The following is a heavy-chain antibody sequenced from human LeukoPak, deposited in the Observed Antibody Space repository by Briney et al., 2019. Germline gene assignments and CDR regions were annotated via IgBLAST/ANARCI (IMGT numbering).Heavy chain of an antibody. V-gene: IGHV3-23*01. CDR2: ISGSGGST. CDR1: GFTFSGYA. CDR3: AKVADEQWRIYYYYGMDV. D-gene: IGHD6-19*01. Sequence: GGSLRLSCAASGFTFSGYAMSWVRQAPGKGLEWVSAISGSGGSTYYADSVKGRFTISRDNSKNTLYLQMNSLRAEDTAVYYCAKVADEQWRIYYYYGMDVWGQGTTVTVSS. J-gene: IGHJ6*02.